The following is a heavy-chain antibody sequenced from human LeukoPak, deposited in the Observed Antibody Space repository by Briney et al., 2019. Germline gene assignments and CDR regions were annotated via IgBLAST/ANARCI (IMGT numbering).Heavy chain of an antibody. V-gene: IGHV3-30*18. CDR1: GFTFSSYG. Sequence: HPGGSLRLSCAASGFTFSSYGMHWVRQAPGKGLEWVAVISYDGSNKYYADSVKGRFNISRDNAKNTLYLQMSSLRAEDTAVYYCAKDAPYYDYVWGSAFDYWGQGTLVTVSS. D-gene: IGHD3-16*01. J-gene: IGHJ4*02. CDR2: ISYDGSNK. CDR3: AKDAPYYDYVWGSAFDY.